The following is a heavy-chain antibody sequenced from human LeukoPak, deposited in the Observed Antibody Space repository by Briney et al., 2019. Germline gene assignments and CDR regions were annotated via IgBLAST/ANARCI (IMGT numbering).Heavy chain of an antibody. Sequence: SVKVSCKASGGTFSDYAISWVRQAPGQGLEWMGGIIPMFGTVTYAQKFQGRVTITADESTSTAYMELSSLKSEDTAVYYCARVCCYCSSSSCRETYFYYYMDVWGKGTTVTISS. CDR3: ARVCCYCSSSSCRETYFYYYMDV. V-gene: IGHV1-69*01. CDR1: GGTFSDYA. CDR2: IIPMFGTV. J-gene: IGHJ6*03. D-gene: IGHD2-2*01.